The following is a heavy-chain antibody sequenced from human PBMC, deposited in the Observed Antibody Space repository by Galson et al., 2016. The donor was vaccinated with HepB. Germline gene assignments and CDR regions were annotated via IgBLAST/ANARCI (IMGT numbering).Heavy chain of an antibody. CDR2: ISYDGSSK. CDR3: AKSVGIQLWLDHGFDI. J-gene: IGHJ3*02. CDR1: GFTFSSYG. D-gene: IGHD5-18*01. V-gene: IGHV3-30*18. Sequence: SLRLSCAASGFTFSSYGMHWVRQAPGKGLEWVAVISYDGSSKDYADSVKGRFTISRDNSKNTLYVQMNSLRAEDTAVYYCAKSVGIQLWLDHGFDIWGQGTMVTVSS.